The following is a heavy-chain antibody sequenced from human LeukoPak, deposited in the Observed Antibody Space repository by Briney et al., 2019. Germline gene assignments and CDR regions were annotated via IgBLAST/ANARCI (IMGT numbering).Heavy chain of an antibody. CDR3: AKSNGYGLIDY. V-gene: IGHV4-39*01. Sequence: SETLSLTCAVSGASISGSGYYWGWIRQPPGKGLEWIGNIYSSGNTYYNASLKSRVTMYIDTSKNQFSLKLSSVTAADTAMYYCAKSNGYGLIDYWGQGTLVTVSS. CDR2: IYSSGNT. D-gene: IGHD5-12*01. J-gene: IGHJ4*02. CDR1: GASISGSGYY.